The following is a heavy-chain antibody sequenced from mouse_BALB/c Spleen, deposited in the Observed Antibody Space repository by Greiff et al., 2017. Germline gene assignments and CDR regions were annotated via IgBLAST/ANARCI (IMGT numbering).Heavy chain of an antibody. CDR3: ARVGHYYAMDY. CDR2: ISDGGSYT. CDR1: GFTFSDYY. Sequence: EVMLVESGGGLVKPGGSLKLSCAASGFTFSDYYMYWVRQTPEKRLEWVATISDGGSYTYYPDSVKGRFTISRDNAKNNLYLQMSSLKSEDTAMYYCARVGHYYAMDYWGQGTSVTVSS. V-gene: IGHV5-4*02. J-gene: IGHJ4*01.